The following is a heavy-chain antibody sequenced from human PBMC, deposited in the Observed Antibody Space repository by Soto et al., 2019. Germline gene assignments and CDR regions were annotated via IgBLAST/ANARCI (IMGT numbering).Heavy chain of an antibody. D-gene: IGHD6-13*01. CDR1: GYTFTSYG. CDR3: ARESSSSGHDY. Sequence: QVQLVQSGAEVKKPGASVKVSCKASGYTFTSYGISWVRQAPGQGLEWMGWISAYNGNTNYAQKLQGRVTMTTDPATSTTYRELRSLRSDDTAVYYCARESSSSGHDYWGQGTLVTVSS. J-gene: IGHJ4*02. CDR2: ISAYNGNT. V-gene: IGHV1-18*01.